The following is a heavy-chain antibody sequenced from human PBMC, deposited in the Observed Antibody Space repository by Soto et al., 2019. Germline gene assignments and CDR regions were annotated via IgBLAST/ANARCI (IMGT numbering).Heavy chain of an antibody. CDR1: GYTFSNYA. Sequence: ASVKVSCKTSGYTFSNYAISWVRQAPGQGLEWMGWISPYNGNANYTEKFQGRVSMTTDTSTTTAYMELTSLTSDDTAIYYCARAISLIVAAHDYRGQGTLVTVSS. V-gene: IGHV1-18*04. CDR2: ISPYNGNA. CDR3: ARAISLIVAAHDY. D-gene: IGHD5-12*01. J-gene: IGHJ4*02.